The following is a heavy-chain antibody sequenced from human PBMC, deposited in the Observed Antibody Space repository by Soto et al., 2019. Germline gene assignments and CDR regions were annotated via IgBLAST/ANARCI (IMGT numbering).Heavy chain of an antibody. CDR1: GFTFSTDG. CDR3: ASERLSVLRSVLEY. CDR2: ISYDGSDK. Sequence: QVQLVESGGGVVQPGRSLRLSCAASGFTFSTDGMHWVRQAPGKGLEWVALISYDGSDKYYADSVKGRFTISRDNSKNTLFLQRNSLRVDDTAVYYCASERLSVLRSVLEYWGQGTLFAVSS. V-gene: IGHV3-30-3*01. J-gene: IGHJ4*02. D-gene: IGHD3-3*01.